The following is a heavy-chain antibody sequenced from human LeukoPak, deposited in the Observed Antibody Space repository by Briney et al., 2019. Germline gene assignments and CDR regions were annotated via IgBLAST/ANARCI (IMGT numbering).Heavy chain of an antibody. D-gene: IGHD6-13*01. V-gene: IGHV4-59*01. CDR1: GGSISSYY. J-gene: IGHJ5*02. Sequence: SETLSLTCTVSGGSISSYYWSWIRQPPGKGLEWIGYIYYGGSTNYNPSLKSRVTISVDTSKNQFSLKLSSVTAADTAVYYCARSIAAAGTLVGWFDPWGQGTLVTVSS. CDR3: ARSIAAAGTLVGWFDP. CDR2: IYYGGST.